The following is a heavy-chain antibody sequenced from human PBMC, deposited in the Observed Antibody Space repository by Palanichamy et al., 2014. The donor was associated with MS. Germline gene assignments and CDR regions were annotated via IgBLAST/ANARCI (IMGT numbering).Heavy chain of an antibody. Sequence: QVTLRESGPALVKPTQTLTLTCTFSGFSLSTSGMCVSWIRQPPGKALEWLARIDWDDDKYYSTSLKTRLTISKDTSKNQVVLTMTNVDPVDTATYYCARHSSRGSSYYYFDYWGQGTLVTVSS. CDR3: ARHSSRGSSYYYFDY. V-gene: IGHV2-70*15. D-gene: IGHD1-26*01. CDR2: IDWDDDK. CDR1: GFSLSTSGMC. J-gene: IGHJ4*02.